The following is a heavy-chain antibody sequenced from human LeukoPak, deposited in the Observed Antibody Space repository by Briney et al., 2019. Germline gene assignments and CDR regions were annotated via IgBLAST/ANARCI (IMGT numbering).Heavy chain of an antibody. D-gene: IGHD3-10*01. CDR1: AFTFRSYW. J-gene: IGHJ4*02. CDR3: ARGGRFGELSSSL. V-gene: IGHV3-74*01. Sequence: GGSLRLSCKASAFTFRSYWMHWVRQAPGKGLAWVSRINTDGSSTTYADSVKGRFTIFRDNARNTLYLQMNSLRADDTALYFCARGGRFGELSSSLWGQGTLVTVSS. CDR2: INTDGSST.